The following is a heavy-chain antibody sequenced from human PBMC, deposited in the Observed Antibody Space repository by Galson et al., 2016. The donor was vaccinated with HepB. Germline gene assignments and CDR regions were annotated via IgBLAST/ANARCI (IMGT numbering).Heavy chain of an antibody. CDR2: INSDGSYT. J-gene: IGHJ4*02. D-gene: IGHD2-15*01. V-gene: IGHV3-74*01. CDR3: TRERYCSVGNCSQRYFDY. Sequence: SLRLSCAASGFTFSSDWMFWVRQAPGKGLVWVSRINSDGSYTNYADSVKGRFSISRDNAKNTLFLQMNSLRAEDTAVYYCTRERYCSVGNCSQRYFDYRGQGTLVTVSS. CDR1: GFTFSSDW.